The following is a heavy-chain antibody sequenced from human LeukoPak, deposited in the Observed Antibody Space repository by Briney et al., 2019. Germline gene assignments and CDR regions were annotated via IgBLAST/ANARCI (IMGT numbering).Heavy chain of an antibody. D-gene: IGHD6-6*01. CDR1: GGSFSGYY. CDR2: INHSGST. V-gene: IGHV4-34*01. Sequence: PSETLSLTCAVYGGSFSGYYWSWIRQPPGKGLEWIGEINHSGSTNYNPSLKCRVTISVDTSKNQFSLKLSSVTAADTAVYYCARGFPHIAARRVVWFDPWGQGTLVTVSS. CDR3: ARGFPHIAARRVVWFDP. J-gene: IGHJ5*02.